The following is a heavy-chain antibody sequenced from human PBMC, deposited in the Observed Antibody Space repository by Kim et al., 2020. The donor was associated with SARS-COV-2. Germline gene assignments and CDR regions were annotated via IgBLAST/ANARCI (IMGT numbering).Heavy chain of an antibody. CDR1: GFTFSLYA. D-gene: IGHD3-16*01. V-gene: IGHV3-30-3*01. CDR2: ISYDGSDK. J-gene: IGHJ6*03. Sequence: GGSLRLSCAASGFTFSLYAIHWVRQAPGKGLEWVAVISYDGSDKRYADSVKGRFTMSRDNSENTVYLQMNSLRGEDTAVYYCARDQIEGVHESYFAMDVWGEGTTVTVSS. CDR3: ARDQIEGVHESYFAMDV.